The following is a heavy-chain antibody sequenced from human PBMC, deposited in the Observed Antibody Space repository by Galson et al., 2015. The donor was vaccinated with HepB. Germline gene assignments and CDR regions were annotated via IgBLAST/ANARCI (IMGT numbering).Heavy chain of an antibody. J-gene: IGHJ4*02. CDR1: GFTFSSYW. V-gene: IGHV3-7*03. Sequence: SLRLSCAASGFTFSSYWMSWVRQAPGKGLEWVANIKQDGSGKYYVDSVEGRFTISRDNAKNSLYLQMNSLRAEDTAVYYCAREWFGTDAYYFDYWGQGTLVTVSS. CDR2: IKQDGSGK. CDR3: AREWFGTDAYYFDY. D-gene: IGHD3-10*01.